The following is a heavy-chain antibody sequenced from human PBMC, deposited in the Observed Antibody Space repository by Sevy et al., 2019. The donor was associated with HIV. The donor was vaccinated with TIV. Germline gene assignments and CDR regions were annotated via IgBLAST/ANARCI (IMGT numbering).Heavy chain of an antibody. D-gene: IGHD3-3*01. CDR1: GFTFSSHS. CDR2: ISSSSGTI. Sequence: GGSLRLSCAASGFTFSSHSMNWVRQAPGKGLEWISYISSSSGTIYYADSVKGRFIISRDNAKNSLYLHMNSLRAEDTAMYFCSRGSRITVSKDFDYWGQGTLVTVSS. V-gene: IGHV3-48*01. CDR3: SRGSRITVSKDFDY. J-gene: IGHJ4*02.